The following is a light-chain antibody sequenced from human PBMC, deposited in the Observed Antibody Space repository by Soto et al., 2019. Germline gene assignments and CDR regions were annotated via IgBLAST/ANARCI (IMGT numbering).Light chain of an antibody. Sequence: QAVVTQEPSLTVSPGRTVTLTCDCSTGTLTSGHFPYWFQQKPGQAPRALIFDTSNKHSWTPARFSGSLLGGKAALTLSGAQPEDEAHHYCLLYYSGARVFGGGTKVTVL. CDR3: LLYYSGARV. CDR1: TGTLTSGHF. V-gene: IGLV7-46*01. CDR2: DTS. J-gene: IGLJ2*01.